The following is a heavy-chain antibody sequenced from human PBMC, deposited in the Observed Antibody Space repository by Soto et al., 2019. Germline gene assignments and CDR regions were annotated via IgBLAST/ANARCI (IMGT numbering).Heavy chain of an antibody. CDR1: GYTFTSYA. D-gene: IGHD3-9*01. Sequence: ASVKVSCKASGYTFTSYAMHWVRQAPGQRLEWMGWINAGNGNTKYSQKLQGRVTMTEDTSTDTAYMEMSSLRSEDTAVYYCATERYFFAWGQGTLVTVS. V-gene: IGHV1-3*01. J-gene: IGHJ5*02. CDR3: ATERYFFA. CDR2: INAGNGNT.